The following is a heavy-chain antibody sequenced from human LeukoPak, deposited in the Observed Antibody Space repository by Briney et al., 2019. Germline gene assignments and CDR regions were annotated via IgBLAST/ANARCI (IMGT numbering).Heavy chain of an antibody. J-gene: IGHJ6*03. CDR1: GFTFDDYT. D-gene: IGHD2-2*01. Sequence: PGGSLRLSCAASGFTFDDYTMHWVRQAPGKGLEWVSLISWDGGSTYYADSVKGRFTTSRDNSKNSLYLQMNSLRTEDTALYYCAKDGVPAASYYYYYYMDVWGKGTTVTVSS. CDR2: ISWDGGST. V-gene: IGHV3-43*01. CDR3: AKDGVPAASYYYYYYMDV.